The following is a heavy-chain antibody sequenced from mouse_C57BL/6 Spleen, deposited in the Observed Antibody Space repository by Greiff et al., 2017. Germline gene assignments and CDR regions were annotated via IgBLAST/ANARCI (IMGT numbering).Heavy chain of an antibody. J-gene: IGHJ4*01. V-gene: IGHV1-80*01. D-gene: IGHD1-1*01. Sequence: QVQLQQPGAELVKPGASVKISCKASGYAFSSYWMNWVKQRPGKGLEWIGQIYPGDGDTNYNGKFKGKATLTADKSSSTAYMQLSSLTSEDSAVYFCARWRNYYGSSYGGDYWGQGTSVTVSS. CDR3: ARWRNYYGSSYGGDY. CDR2: IYPGDGDT. CDR1: GYAFSSYW.